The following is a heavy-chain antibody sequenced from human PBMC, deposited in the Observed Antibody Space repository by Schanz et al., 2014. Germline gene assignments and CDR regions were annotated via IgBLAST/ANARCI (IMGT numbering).Heavy chain of an antibody. V-gene: IGHV3-23*04. CDR2: ISDSGDLT. J-gene: IGHJ6*02. Sequence: EVQLVESGGGLVQPGGSLRLSCAASRFTFSSYAMSWVRQAPGKGLEWVSAISDSGDLTYYADSVKGRFTISRDNAKYTLYLQMNSLRAEDTAVYYCASSSYRLLSYYYAMDVWGQGTTVTVSS. CDR3: ASSSYRLLSYYYAMDV. D-gene: IGHD1-26*01. CDR1: RFTFSSYA.